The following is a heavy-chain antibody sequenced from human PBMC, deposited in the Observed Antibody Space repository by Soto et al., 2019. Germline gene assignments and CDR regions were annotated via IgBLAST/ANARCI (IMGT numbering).Heavy chain of an antibody. CDR3: AKDTGYSSGFLRFDY. J-gene: IGHJ4*02. D-gene: IGHD6-19*01. CDR1: GFPFDDYA. CDR2: ISWNSGSI. Sequence: PGGSLRLSCTASGFPFDDYAMHWVRQAPGKGLEWVSGISWNSGSIGYADSVKGRFTISRDNAKNSLYLQMNSLRAEDTALYYCAKDTGYSSGFLRFDYWGQGTLVTVSS. V-gene: IGHV3-9*01.